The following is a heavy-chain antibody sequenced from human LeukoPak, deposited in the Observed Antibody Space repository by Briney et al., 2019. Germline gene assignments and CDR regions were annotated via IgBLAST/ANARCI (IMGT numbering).Heavy chain of an antibody. CDR2: LYSGGST. CDR3: AREAVAGNPPYIDY. CDR1: GFTVSSNY. Sequence: PGGSLRLSCVASGFTVSSNYMTWVRQAPGKGLEWVSVLYSGGSTYYADSVKGRFTISRDNSKNTLYLQMNSLRAEDTAVYYCAREAVAGNPPYIDYWAREPWSPSPQ. D-gene: IGHD6-19*01. J-gene: IGHJ4*02. V-gene: IGHV3-66*01.